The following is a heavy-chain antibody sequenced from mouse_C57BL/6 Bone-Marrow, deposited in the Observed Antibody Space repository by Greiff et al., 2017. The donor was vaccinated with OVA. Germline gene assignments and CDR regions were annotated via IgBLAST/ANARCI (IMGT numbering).Heavy chain of an antibody. CDR1: GFTFSDYG. CDR2: ISHLAYSI. J-gene: IGHJ2*01. D-gene: IGHD4-1*01. V-gene: IGHV5-15*01. Sequence: EVQVVESGGGLVQPGGSLKLSCAASGFTFSDYGMAWVRQAPRKGPEWVAFISHLAYSIYYEENGNVGKPMSTENAKNPLYLEVGGLRSEDTAMYDCARMLGPHYFDYWGQGTTLTVSS. CDR3: ARMLGPHYFDY.